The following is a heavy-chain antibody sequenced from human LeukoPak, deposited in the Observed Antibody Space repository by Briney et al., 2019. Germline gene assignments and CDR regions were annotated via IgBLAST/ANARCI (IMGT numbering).Heavy chain of an antibody. CDR1: GFTFGSFS. J-gene: IGHJ6*03. D-gene: IGHD6-13*01. Sequence: PGGSLRLSCAASGFTFGSFSMNWVRQAPGKGLEWVSAISGGGEWIFYRDSVKGRFTISRDNSKNTIFLQMNSLRAEETATYCCTKRVAEHSSSWYMDMWGQGTAVIVSS. CDR2: ISGGGEWI. V-gene: IGHV3-23*01. CDR3: TKRVAEHSSSWYMDM.